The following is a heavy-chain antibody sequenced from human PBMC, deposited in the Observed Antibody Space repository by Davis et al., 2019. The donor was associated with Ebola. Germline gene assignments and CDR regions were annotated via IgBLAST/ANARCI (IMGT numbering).Heavy chain of an antibody. CDR3: ARAPRFLEAGWFDP. CDR1: GFTFSSYN. J-gene: IGHJ5*02. V-gene: IGHV3-48*01. CDR2: ITRSSSTI. Sequence: GGSLRLSCAASGFTFSSYNMNWVRQAPGTGLEWISYITRSSSTIYYADSVRGRFTISRDNAKNSLYLQMNSLRAEDTAVYYCARAPRFLEAGWFDPWGQGTLVTVSS. D-gene: IGHD3-3*01.